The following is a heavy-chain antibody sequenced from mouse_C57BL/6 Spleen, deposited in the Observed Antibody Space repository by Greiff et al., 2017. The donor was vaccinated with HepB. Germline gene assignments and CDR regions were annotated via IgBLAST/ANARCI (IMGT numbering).Heavy chain of an antibody. D-gene: IGHD1-1*01. J-gene: IGHJ2*01. Sequence: VQLQQSGPELVKPGASVKISCKASGYSFTGYYMHWVKQSHGNILDWIGYIYPYNGVSSYNQKFKGKATLTVDKSSSTAYMELRSLTSEDSAVYYCARSLFITTVVATGDYFDYWGQGTTLTVSS. CDR2: IYPYNGVS. CDR1: GYSFTGYY. CDR3: ARSLFITTVVATGDYFDY. V-gene: IGHV1-31*01.